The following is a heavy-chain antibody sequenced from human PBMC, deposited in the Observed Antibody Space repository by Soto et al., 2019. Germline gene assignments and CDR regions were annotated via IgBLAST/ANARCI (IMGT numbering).Heavy chain of an antibody. J-gene: IGHJ3*02. CDR3: ARGAYGDYVALAFDI. V-gene: IGHV4-59*01. Sequence: QVQLQESGPGLVKPSETLSLTCTVSGGSISSYYWSWIRQPPGKGLEWIGYIYYSGSTNYNPSLISRVTISVDTSKNHFSLKLSSVTAADTAVYYCARGAYGDYVALAFDICGQGTMVTVTS. CDR2: IYYSGST. CDR1: GGSISSYY. D-gene: IGHD4-17*01.